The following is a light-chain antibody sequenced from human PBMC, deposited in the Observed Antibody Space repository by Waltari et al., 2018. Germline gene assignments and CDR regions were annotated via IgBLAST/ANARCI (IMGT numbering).Light chain of an antibody. CDR1: QGISSY. CDR3: QHLNSYPLT. J-gene: IGKJ5*01. Sequence: IQLTQSPSSLSASVGDRVTLTCRASQGISSYLAWYQQEPGKAPKVLIYAASTLQSGVPSRFSGSGSGTDFTLTISSLQPEDFATYYCQHLNSYPLTFGQGTRLEV. V-gene: IGKV1-9*01. CDR2: AAS.